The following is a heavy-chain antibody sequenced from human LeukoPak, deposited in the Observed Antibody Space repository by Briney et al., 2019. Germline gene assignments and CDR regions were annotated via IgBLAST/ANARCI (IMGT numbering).Heavy chain of an antibody. Sequence: SVTLSLTCILCRGSISSCYSRDWIRQPPGKGLEWIGGLYYSGTSGTTDYSPSLKSRVTIFVDTSKNQFSLNLTSVTAADTAMYYCARQNPLNWFDPWGQGTLVTVSS. V-gene: IGHV4-39*01. CDR3: ARQNPLNWFDP. CDR1: RGSISSCYS. J-gene: IGHJ5*02. CDR2: LYYSGTSGTT.